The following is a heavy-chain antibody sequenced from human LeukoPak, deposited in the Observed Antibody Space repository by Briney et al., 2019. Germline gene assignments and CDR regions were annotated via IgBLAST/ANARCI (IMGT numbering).Heavy chain of an antibody. CDR3: ASVVPAADPYYYYGMNV. CDR2: IIPIFGTA. J-gene: IGHJ6*02. CDR1: GGTFSSYA. Sequence: SVKVSCKASGGTFSSYAISWVRQAPGQGLEWMGGIIPIFGTANYAQKFQGRVTITADESTSTAYMELSSLRSEDTAVYYCASVVPAADPYYYYGMNVWGQGTTVTVSS. V-gene: IGHV1-69*13. D-gene: IGHD2-2*01.